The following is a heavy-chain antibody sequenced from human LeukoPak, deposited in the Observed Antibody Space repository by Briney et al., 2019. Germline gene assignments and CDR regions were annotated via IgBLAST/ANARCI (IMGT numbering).Heavy chain of an antibody. CDR3: ARCIAAAGSNWFDP. D-gene: IGHD6-13*01. CDR1: GGSISSYY. Sequence: PSETLSLTCTVSGGSISSYYWSWIRLPPGKGLEWIGYIYYSGSTNYNPSLKSRVTISVDTSKNQFSLKLSSVTAADTAVYYCARCIAAAGSNWFDPWGQGTLVTVSS. J-gene: IGHJ5*02. V-gene: IGHV4-59*01. CDR2: IYYSGST.